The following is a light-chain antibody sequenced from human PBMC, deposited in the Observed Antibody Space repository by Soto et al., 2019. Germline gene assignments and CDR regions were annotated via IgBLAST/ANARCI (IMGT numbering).Light chain of an antibody. CDR2: TNN. J-gene: IGLJ3*02. CDR1: SSNIGGHT. V-gene: IGLV1-44*01. Sequence: QSVLTQPPSASGTPGQSITMSCSGSSSNIGGHTVKWYQQLPGSAPRLLIYTNNQRPSGVPDRFSGSKSGTSASLAISGLQSEDEASYYCASWDDTLTGGVFGGGTKLTVL. CDR3: ASWDDTLTGGV.